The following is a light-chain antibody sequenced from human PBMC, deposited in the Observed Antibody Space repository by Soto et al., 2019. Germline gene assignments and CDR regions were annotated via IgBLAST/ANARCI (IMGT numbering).Light chain of an antibody. CDR2: GAS. CDR3: QQYASSPIT. CDR1: QSVGKDY. V-gene: IGKV3-20*01. J-gene: IGKJ5*01. Sequence: EIWLTQSPGTLSLPPGESATLSCRASQSVGKDYLAWYQQRPGQAPRLLFYGASTRATGIPDRFSGSGSGTGFTLTISRLEPEDFAVYYCQQYASSPITFGQGTRLEIK.